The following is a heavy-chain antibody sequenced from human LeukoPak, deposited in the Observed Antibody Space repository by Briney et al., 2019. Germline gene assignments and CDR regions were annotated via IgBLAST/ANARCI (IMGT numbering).Heavy chain of an antibody. V-gene: IGHV3-30*18. D-gene: IGHD4-4*01. J-gene: IGHJ4*02. CDR3: AKDMGPFGGTVTGY. CDR2: ISYDGSNK. CDR1: GFTFSSYG. Sequence: GGSLRLSCAASGFTFSSYGMHWVRQAPGKGLEWVAVISYDGSNKYYADSVKGRFTISRDNSKNTLYLQMNSLRAEDTAVYYCAKDMGPFGGTVTGYWGQGTLVTVSS.